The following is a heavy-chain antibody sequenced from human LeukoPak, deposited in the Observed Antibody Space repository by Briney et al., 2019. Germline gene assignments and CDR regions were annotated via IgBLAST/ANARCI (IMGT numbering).Heavy chain of an antibody. Sequence: SETLSLTCAVYGGSSSGYYWSWIRQPPGKGLEWIGEINHSGSTNYNPSLKSRVTISVDTSKNQFSLKLSSVTAADTAVYYCARGNRGVMLYYYYMDVWGKGTTVTVSS. CDR3: ARGNRGVMLYYYYMDV. J-gene: IGHJ6*03. D-gene: IGHD3-16*01. CDR2: INHSGST. CDR1: GGSSSGYY. V-gene: IGHV4-34*01.